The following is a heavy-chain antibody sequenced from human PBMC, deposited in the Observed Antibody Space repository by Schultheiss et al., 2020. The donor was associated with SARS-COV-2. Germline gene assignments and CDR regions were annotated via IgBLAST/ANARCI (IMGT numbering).Heavy chain of an antibody. V-gene: IGHV4-59*08. Sequence: SETLSLTCTVSGGSISSFYWSWIRQPPGKGLEWIGYIYSSGSTNYNPSLKSRATISLDTSKSQFSLKLSSVTAADTAVYYCARRASSSHYGLDVWGQGTTVTVSS. CDR1: GGSISSFY. CDR3: ARRASSSHYGLDV. CDR2: IYSSGST. J-gene: IGHJ6*02. D-gene: IGHD6-13*01.